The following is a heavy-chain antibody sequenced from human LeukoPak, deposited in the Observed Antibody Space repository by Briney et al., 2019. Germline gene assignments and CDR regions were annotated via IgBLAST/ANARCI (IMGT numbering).Heavy chain of an antibody. CDR2: TYYRAKWYN. V-gene: IGHV6-1*01. D-gene: IGHD6-19*01. J-gene: IGHJ4*02. CDR3: ARLYSSGSVVGFDS. Sequence: SQTLSLTCAISGDTVYSNSAAWNWIRQSPSRGLEWLGRTYYRAKWYNDYAESVESRIAVNPDTSKNQFSLQLHSVTPEDSAVYYCARLYSSGSVVGFDSWGQGTLVTVSS. CDR1: GDTVYSNSAA.